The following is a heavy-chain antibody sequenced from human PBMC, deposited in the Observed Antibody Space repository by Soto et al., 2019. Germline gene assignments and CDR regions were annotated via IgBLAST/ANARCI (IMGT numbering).Heavy chain of an antibody. D-gene: IGHD6-6*01. CDR1: GGTFSSYA. Sequence: QVQLVQSGAEVQKPGSSGKVSCKSSGGTFSSYASRWVRQAPGQGREWMGGIIPIMGTANYAQKFQGRVTMTADEATSTANMELSSLRSEDTAVYDGERDKASSSSTDFDYWGQGTLVTVSS. CDR3: ERDKASSSSTDFDY. V-gene: IGHV1-69*01. J-gene: IGHJ4*02. CDR2: IIPIMGTA.